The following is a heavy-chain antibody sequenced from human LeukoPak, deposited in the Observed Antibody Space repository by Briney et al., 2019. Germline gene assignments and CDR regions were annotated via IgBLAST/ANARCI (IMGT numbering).Heavy chain of an antibody. CDR2: ISAYNGNT. D-gene: IGHD3-22*01. CDR3: ARGGSGYYDSSGYYFH. V-gene: IGHV1-18*01. J-gene: IGHJ4*02. Sequence: GASVKVSCKASGYTFTSYGISWVRQAPGQGLEWMGWISAYNGNTNYAQKLQGRVTMTTDTSTSTAYMELRSLRSDDAAVYYCARGGSGYYDSSGYYFHWGQGTLVTVSS. CDR1: GYTFTSYG.